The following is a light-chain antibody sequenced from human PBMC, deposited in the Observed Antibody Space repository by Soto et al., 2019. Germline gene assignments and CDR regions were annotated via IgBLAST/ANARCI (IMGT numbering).Light chain of an antibody. CDR1: QSVSSY. Sequence: EIVLTQSPATLSLSPGERATLSCRASQSVSSYLAWYQQKPGQAPRLLIYDASNRATGIPARFSGSGSGTDFTLTISDVQPEDFALYYCHQRQSWPRTFGQGTK. CDR2: DAS. CDR3: HQRQSWPRT. J-gene: IGKJ1*01. V-gene: IGKV3-11*01.